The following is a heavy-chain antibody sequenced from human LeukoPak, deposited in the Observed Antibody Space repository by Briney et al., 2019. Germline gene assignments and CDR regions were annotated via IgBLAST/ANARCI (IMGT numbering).Heavy chain of an antibody. V-gene: IGHV3-53*01. J-gene: IGHJ4*02. CDR1: GFTVSSNY. D-gene: IGHD3-10*01. CDR2: LYSGGNT. Sequence: GGSLRLSCAASGFTVSSNYMSWVRQAPGKGLEWVSVLYSGGNTYYADSVKGRFTISRDNSKNTLYLQMNSLRAEDTAVYCCARYDGGSGPFDYWGQGTLVTVSS. CDR3: ARYDGGSGPFDY.